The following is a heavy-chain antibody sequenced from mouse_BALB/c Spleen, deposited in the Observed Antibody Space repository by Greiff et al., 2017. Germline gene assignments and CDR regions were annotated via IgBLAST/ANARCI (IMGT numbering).Heavy chain of an antibody. CDR2: ISSGSTTI. CDR3: ARGYVDY. CDR1: GFTFSSFG. J-gene: IGHJ2*01. V-gene: IGHV5-17*02. Sequence: EVKLVESGGGLVQPGGSRKLSCAASGFTFSSFGMHWGRQAPEKGLEWVAYISSGSTTIYYADTVKGRFTVSRDNPKNTLFLQMTSLRSEDTAMYYCARGYVDYWGQGTTLTVSS.